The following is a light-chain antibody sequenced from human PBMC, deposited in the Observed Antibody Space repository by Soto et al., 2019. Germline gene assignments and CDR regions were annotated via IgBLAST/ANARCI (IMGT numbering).Light chain of an antibody. V-gene: IGKV3-15*01. CDR3: QQLDSHPRT. CDR2: GAS. CDR1: QSVSSN. Sequence: EIGMTQSPATLSVSPGERATLSCRASQSVSSNLAWYQQKPGQAPRLLIYGASTRATGIPARFSGSGSGTEFTLTISSLQSEDFATYYCQQLDSHPRTFGQGTKLEIK. J-gene: IGKJ2*01.